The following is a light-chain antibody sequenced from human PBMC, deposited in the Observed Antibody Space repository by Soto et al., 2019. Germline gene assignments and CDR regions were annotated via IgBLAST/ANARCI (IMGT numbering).Light chain of an antibody. CDR2: DAS. CDR3: QQRASWPPSLT. V-gene: IGKV3-11*01. Sequence: ELVLTQSPATVSLSPGERATLSCRASQSIGTYLAWYQQKPGLAPRLLFYDASKRATGIPARFSGSGSGTDFTLTISSLEPEDFAVYYCQQRASWPPSLTFGGGTKVDIK. J-gene: IGKJ4*01. CDR1: QSIGTY.